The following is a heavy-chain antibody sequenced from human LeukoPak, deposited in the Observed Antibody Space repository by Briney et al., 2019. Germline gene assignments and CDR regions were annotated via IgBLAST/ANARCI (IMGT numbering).Heavy chain of an antibody. CDR3: ARVHHERLRLDV. V-gene: IGHV4-31*03. Sequence: SQTLSLTCTVSGGSINSGDYFWSWIRQHPGKGREWIGYIYYSESTHYNPSLKTRITISVDTSKNEFSLKLSSVTAADTAVYYCARVHHERLRLDVWGQGTTVTVSS. J-gene: IGHJ6*02. CDR1: GGSINSGDYF. D-gene: IGHD2-21*02. CDR2: IYYSEST.